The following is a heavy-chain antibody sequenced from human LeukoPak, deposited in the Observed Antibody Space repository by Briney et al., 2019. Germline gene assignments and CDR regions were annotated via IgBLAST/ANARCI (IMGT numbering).Heavy chain of an antibody. V-gene: IGHV3-11*01. J-gene: IGHJ4*02. D-gene: IGHD5-18*01. CDR2: ISRSGTTI. CDR3: ARDPEHTAMINFDY. CDR1: GFTFSDYY. Sequence: GGSLRLSCAASGFTFSDYYMSWIRQAPGKGLEWVTYISRSGTTIYYADSVKGRFTISRYNAKNSLYLQMNSLRADDTAVYYCARDPEHTAMINFDYWGQGTLVTVSS.